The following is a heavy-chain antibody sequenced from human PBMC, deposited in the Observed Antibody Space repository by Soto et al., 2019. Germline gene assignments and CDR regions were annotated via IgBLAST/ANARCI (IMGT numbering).Heavy chain of an antibody. CDR2: ISSDSGTI. V-gene: IGHV3-48*02. D-gene: IGHD3-10*01. CDR3: ARGRLWSFAF. J-gene: IGHJ4*02. CDR1: GFSFRIYS. Sequence: EVQMVESGGDLVQPGGSLRLSCVVSGFSFRIYSMNWVRQAPGKGLEWISYISSDSGTIYYADSLKGRFTISRDNGKNSLYLQMNSLTDEDTAVYYCARGRLWSFAFWGQGTLVTVSS.